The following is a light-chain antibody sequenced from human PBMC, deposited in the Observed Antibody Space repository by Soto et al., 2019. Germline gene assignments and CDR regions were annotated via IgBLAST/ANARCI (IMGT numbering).Light chain of an antibody. CDR2: DAS. CDR1: QSVSSY. J-gene: IGKJ2*01. V-gene: IGKV3-11*01. Sequence: EIVLTQSPATLSLSPGERATLSCRASQSVSSYLAWYQQKPGQAPRLLIFDASKRATGIPARFSGSGSGTDFTLTISSLEPEDFAVYYCLHRSDWPYTFGQGTKLEIK. CDR3: LHRSDWPYT.